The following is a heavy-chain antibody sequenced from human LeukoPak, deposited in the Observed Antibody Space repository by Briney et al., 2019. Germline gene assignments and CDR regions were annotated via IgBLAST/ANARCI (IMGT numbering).Heavy chain of an antibody. V-gene: IGHV1-2*02. D-gene: IGHD2-2*02. CDR3: VRGRYCSSTSCYTPTIPRFDP. CDR1: GYTFTGYY. Sequence: ASVKVSCKASGYTFTGYYMHWVRQAPGQGLEWMGWINPNSGGTNYAQKFQGRVTISRDTSASTAYMELSSLRSEDTAVYYCVRGRYCSSTSCYTPTIPRFDPWGQGTLVTVSS. J-gene: IGHJ5*02. CDR2: INPNSGGT.